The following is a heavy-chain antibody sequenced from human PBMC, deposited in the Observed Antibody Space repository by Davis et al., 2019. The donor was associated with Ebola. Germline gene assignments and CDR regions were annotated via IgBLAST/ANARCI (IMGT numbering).Heavy chain of an antibody. V-gene: IGHV3-73*01. Sequence: GESLKISCAASGFNFSGSAMHWVRQASGKGLEWVGRIRSKANSYATTYGASVKGRFTISRDDSKNTAFLQMNSLKTEDTAVYYCARAYCGGDCSFDYWGQGTLVTVSS. CDR2: IRSKANSYAT. D-gene: IGHD2-21*02. CDR1: GFNFSGSA. CDR3: ARAYCGGDCSFDY. J-gene: IGHJ4*02.